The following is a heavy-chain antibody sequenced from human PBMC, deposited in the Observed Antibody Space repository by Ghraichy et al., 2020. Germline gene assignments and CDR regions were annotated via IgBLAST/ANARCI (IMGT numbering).Heavy chain of an antibody. J-gene: IGHJ3*02. Sequence: SETLSLTCVVSSGSITSVPWWSCFRQPPGKGLEWIGEIYLGGSTNYNPSLESRVTMSMDKSKNQFSLKMTSMTAADTAVDYCARIWGWAFDIWGQWTVFTVAS. D-gene: IGHD7-27*01. CDR3: ARIWGWAFDI. CDR1: SGSITSVPW. V-gene: IGHV4-4*02. CDR2: IYLGGST.